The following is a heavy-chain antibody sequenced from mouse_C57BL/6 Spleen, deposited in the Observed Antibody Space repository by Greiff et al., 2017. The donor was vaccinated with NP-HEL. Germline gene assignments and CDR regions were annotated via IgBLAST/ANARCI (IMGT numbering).Heavy chain of an antibody. D-gene: IGHD2-1*01. CDR1: GFNINDYY. CDR2: IDPADGDT. J-gene: IGHJ3*01. V-gene: IGHV14-1*01. Sequence: VQLQQSRAELVRPGASVKLSCTASGFNINDYYMHWVKQRPEQGLEWIGRIDPADGDTEYAPKFPGNATMTADTSSNTAYLQLSSMTAEDTAVYYCSTRGNEAYWGQGTLVTVSA. CDR3: STRGNEAY.